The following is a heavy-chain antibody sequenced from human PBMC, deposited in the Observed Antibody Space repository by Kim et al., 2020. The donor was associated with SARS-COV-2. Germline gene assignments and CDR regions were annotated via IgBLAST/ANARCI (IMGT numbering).Heavy chain of an antibody. V-gene: IGHV3-23*01. D-gene: IGHD1-1*01. J-gene: IGHJ4*02. CDR2: T. Sequence: TYYADCVKGRLTISRDKSKKTLYLQMNGRRAEDTAVYYCAYPPGYAGFDNWGQRFLVTVSS. CDR3: AYPPGYAGFDN.